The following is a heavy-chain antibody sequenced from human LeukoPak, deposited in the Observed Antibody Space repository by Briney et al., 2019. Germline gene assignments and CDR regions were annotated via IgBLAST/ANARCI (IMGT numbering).Heavy chain of an antibody. CDR2: IRSKANSYAT. V-gene: IGHV3-73*01. J-gene: IGHJ4*02. CDR3: TRRYDILTGYDDY. Sequence: QPGGSLRLSCAASGFTFSGSAMHWVRQASGKGLEWVGRIRSKANSYATAYAALVKGRFTISRDDSKNTAYLQMNSLKTEDTAVYYCTRRYDILTGYDDYWGQGTLVTVSS. D-gene: IGHD3-9*01. CDR1: GFTFSGSA.